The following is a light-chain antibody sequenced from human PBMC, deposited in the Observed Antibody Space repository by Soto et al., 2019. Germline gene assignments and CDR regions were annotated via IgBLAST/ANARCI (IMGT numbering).Light chain of an antibody. V-gene: IGKV3D-15*01. CDR2: ETS. Sequence: EIVLTQSPATLSVSPGASATLSCRPSESISRNLAWYQQKPGQAPRLLMYETSRRATGIPARLSGSGSGTEFTLTISSLQSEDFAVYYCHQYDNWPKTFGQGTRLEIK. CDR1: ESISRN. J-gene: IGKJ5*01. CDR3: HQYDNWPKT.